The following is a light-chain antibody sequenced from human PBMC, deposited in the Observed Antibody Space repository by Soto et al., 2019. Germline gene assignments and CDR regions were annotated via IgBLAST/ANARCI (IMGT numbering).Light chain of an antibody. CDR1: QDVSRF. Sequence: DIQLTQSPSFLSASVGDRVTISCRASQDVSRFLAWYQQKPGKAPNLLIYAASTLESGVPSRFSGSGSGTEFTLTFSCLHPEDFATYYSQQPNSYVFTFGPGTNVDIK. CDR3: QQPNSYVFT. J-gene: IGKJ3*01. V-gene: IGKV1-9*01. CDR2: AAS.